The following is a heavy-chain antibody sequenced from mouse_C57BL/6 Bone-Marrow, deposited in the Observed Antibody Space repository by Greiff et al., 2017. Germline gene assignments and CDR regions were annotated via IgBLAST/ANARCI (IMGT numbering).Heavy chain of an antibody. V-gene: IGHV5-12*01. CDR3: ARHFTYYGSSHLYYYAMDY. CDR2: ISNGGGST. J-gene: IGHJ4*01. D-gene: IGHD1-1*01. Sequence: EVQRVESGGGLVQPGGSLKLSCAASGFTFSDYYMYWVRQTPEKRLEWVAYISNGGGSTYYPDTVKGRFTISRDNAKNTLYLQMSRLKSEDTAMYYCARHFTYYGSSHLYYYAMDYWGQGTSVTVSS. CDR1: GFTFSDYY.